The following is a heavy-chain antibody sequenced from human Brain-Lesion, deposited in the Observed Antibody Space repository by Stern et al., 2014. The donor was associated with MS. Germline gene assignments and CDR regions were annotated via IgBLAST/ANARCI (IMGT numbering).Heavy chain of an antibody. CDR1: GGSINSGGYY. V-gene: IGHV4-31*03. Sequence: MQLVESGPGLVKPSQTLPLTCTVSGGSINSGGYYWSWLRQYPGKGLEWIGYIYYTGSAYYDPSLKSRLSMSIDTSKNQFSLNLNSVTAADTAVYYCARGARYSDSSGYYFYFDYWGQGTLVTVSS. CDR2: IYYTGSA. D-gene: IGHD3-22*01. CDR3: ARGARYSDSSGYYFYFDY. J-gene: IGHJ4*02.